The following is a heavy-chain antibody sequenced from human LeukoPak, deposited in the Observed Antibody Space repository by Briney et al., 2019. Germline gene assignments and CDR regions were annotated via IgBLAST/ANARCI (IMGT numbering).Heavy chain of an antibody. D-gene: IGHD4-23*01. V-gene: IGHV1-69*13. CDR1: GGTFSSYA. Sequence: SVKVSCKASGGTFSSYAISWVRQAPGQGLEWMGGIIPIFGAANYAQKFQGRVTITADESTSTAYMELSSLRSEDTAVYYCARGGKPTAYYFDYWGQGTLVTVSS. J-gene: IGHJ4*02. CDR3: ARGGKPTAYYFDY. CDR2: IIPIFGAA.